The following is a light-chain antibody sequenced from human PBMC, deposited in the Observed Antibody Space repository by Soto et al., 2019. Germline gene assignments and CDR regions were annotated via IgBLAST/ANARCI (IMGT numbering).Light chain of an antibody. CDR3: LQDYDYPLT. Sequence: AIQVTQSPSSLSASVGDRVTITCRATQDIRNDLGWYQQKPGKAPSLLIYAASNLQSGVPSRFSGSGSGTYFTLTISSLQPEDFATYYCLQDYDYPLTFGQGTKVDIK. J-gene: IGKJ1*01. CDR1: QDIRND. V-gene: IGKV1-6*01. CDR2: AAS.